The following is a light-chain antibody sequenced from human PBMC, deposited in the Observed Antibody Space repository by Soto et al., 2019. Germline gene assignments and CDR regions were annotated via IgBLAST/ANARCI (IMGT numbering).Light chain of an antibody. J-gene: IGLJ2*01. CDR2: EVS. CDR1: SSDVGGWPH. Sequence: QSALTQPRSVSGSPGQSVTISCAGTSSDVGGWPHVSWYQQHPGKAPKLVIYEVSNRPSGVSSRFSGSKSGSTASLTISGLQAEDEADYYCSSYTSSSTLVFGGGTKLTVL. V-gene: IGLV2-14*01. CDR3: SSYTSSSTLV.